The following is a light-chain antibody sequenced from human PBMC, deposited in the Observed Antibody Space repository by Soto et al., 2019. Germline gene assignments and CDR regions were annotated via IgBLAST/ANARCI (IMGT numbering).Light chain of an antibody. Sequence: EIVLTQSPGTLSLSPGERVTLSCRASQSVSGTYLSWYQQKPGQPPRLLISGASSRATGIPDRFSGSGSGTDFTLTISRLEPEDFAVYYCQHYYASQWTFGPGTRVEIK. CDR2: GAS. CDR3: QHYYASQWT. V-gene: IGKV3-20*01. CDR1: QSVSGTY. J-gene: IGKJ1*01.